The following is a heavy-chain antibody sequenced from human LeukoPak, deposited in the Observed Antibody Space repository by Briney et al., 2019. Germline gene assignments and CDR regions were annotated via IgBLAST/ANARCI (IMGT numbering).Heavy chain of an antibody. CDR1: GFTFSRYG. D-gene: IGHD3-22*01. CDR3: AKDRSVELVVVITDAFDI. Sequence: PGRSLRLSCAASGFTFSRYGMNWVRQAPGKGLEWVALISYDGSNEYYADSVKGRFTISGDNSKNTLYLQMNSLRAEDTAVYYCAKDRSVELVVVITDAFDIWGQGTMVTVSS. CDR2: ISYDGSNE. V-gene: IGHV3-30*18. J-gene: IGHJ3*02.